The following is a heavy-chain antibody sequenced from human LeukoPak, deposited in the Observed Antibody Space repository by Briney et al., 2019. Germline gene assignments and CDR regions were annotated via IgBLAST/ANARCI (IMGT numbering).Heavy chain of an antibody. J-gene: IGHJ4*02. CDR1: GFTFSRYG. D-gene: IGHD6-19*01. CDR2: IRYDGNDK. CDR3: AKIGAVAGHFDY. Sequence: GGSLRLSCAASGFTFSRYGMHWVRQAPGKGLEWVAFIRYDGNDKYYADSVKGRFTISRDNSRNTLYLQMNSLRAEDTAVFYCAKIGAVAGHFDYWGQGTLVTVSS. V-gene: IGHV3-30*02.